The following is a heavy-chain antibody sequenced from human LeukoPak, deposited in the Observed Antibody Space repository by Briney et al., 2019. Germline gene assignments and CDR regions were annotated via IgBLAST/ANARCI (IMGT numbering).Heavy chain of an antibody. CDR2: ICRSSSYI. D-gene: IGHD3-22*01. J-gene: IGHJ4*02. V-gene: IGHV3-21*01. CDR3: ARVAYYDSSGYYPVPFDY. CDR1: GFTFSSYT. Sequence: GGSLRLSCAASGFTFSSYTMNWVRQAPGRGLEWVSSICRSSSYIYYRDSVKGRFTISRDNAKNSLYLQMNSLRAEDTSVYYCARVAYYDSSGYYPVPFDYWGQGTLVTVSS.